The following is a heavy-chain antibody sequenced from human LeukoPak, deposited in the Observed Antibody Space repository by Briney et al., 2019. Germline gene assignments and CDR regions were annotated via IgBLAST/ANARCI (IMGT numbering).Heavy chain of an antibody. Sequence: SETLSLTCAVYGGSFSGYYWSWIRQPPGKGLEWIAEINHSGSTNYNPSLKSRVTISVDTSKNQFSLKLSSVTAADTAVYYCARDYPRFDFWSGYYAAFDISGQGTMVTVS. D-gene: IGHD3-3*01. V-gene: IGHV4-34*01. CDR2: INHSGST. CDR3: ARDYPRFDFWSGYYAAFDI. J-gene: IGHJ3*02. CDR1: GGSFSGYY.